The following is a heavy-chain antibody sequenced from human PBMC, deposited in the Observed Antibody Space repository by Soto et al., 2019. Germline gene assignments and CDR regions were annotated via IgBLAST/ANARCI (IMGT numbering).Heavy chain of an antibody. CDR3: GKGPAEGRSAAPAGGMDV. D-gene: IGHD3-10*01. Sequence: SETLSLTCIVSGGSIRTYYWNWIRQPPGGGLEWIAYIHYSGVTNYSPSLRGRVSISIDRSNNEFSLKVSSVTAADTAVYYCGKGPAEGRSAAPAGGMDVWGQGTTVTVSS. J-gene: IGHJ6*02. CDR2: IHYSGVT. CDR1: GGSIRTYY. V-gene: IGHV4-59*01.